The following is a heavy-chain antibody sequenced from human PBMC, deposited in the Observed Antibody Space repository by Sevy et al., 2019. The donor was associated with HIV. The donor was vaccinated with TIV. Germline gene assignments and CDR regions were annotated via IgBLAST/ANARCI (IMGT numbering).Heavy chain of an antibody. CDR1: GFIFKSYE. V-gene: IGHV3-48*03. CDR3: ARDLPPSATTVAHFDY. Sequence: GGSLRLSCAASGFIFKSYEMNWVRQAPGKGLEWVSYISNSGRTIFFSDSVKGRFTISRDNTKNSVYLQMNSLRAEDTAVYYCARDLPPSATTVAHFDYWGRGTLVTVSS. J-gene: IGHJ4*02. D-gene: IGHD4-17*01. CDR2: ISNSGRTI.